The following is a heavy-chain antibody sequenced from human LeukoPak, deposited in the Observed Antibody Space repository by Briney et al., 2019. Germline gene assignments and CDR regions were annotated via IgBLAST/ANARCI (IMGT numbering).Heavy chain of an antibody. Sequence: GGSLRLSCAASGFTFSRYAMHWVRQAPGKGLEWVAVISYDGSNKYYADSVKGRFTISRDNSKNTLYLQMNSLRAEDTAVYYCARDPERVVPPYYYYGMDVWGQGTTVTVSS. CDR3: ARDPERVVPPYYYYGMDV. V-gene: IGHV3-30-3*01. CDR1: GFTFSRYA. CDR2: ISYDGSNK. J-gene: IGHJ6*02. D-gene: IGHD2-2*01.